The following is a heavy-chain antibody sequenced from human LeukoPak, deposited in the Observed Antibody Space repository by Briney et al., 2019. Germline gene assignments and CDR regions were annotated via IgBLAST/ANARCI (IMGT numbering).Heavy chain of an antibody. CDR1: GFTFSSYS. V-gene: IGHV3-21*01. CDR2: ISSSSSYI. Sequence: GGSLRLSCAASGFTFSSYSMNWVRQAPGKELEWVSVISSSSSYIYYADSVRGRFTISRDNAKNSLYLQMNSLRAEDTAVYYCARGQSFDWLTHEYWGQGTLVTVSS. D-gene: IGHD3-9*01. CDR3: ARGQSFDWLTHEY. J-gene: IGHJ4*02.